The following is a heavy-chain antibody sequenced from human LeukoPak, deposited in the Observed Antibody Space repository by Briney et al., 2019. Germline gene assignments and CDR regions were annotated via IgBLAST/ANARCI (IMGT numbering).Heavy chain of an antibody. J-gene: IGHJ5*02. CDR2: IYTSGST. V-gene: IGHV4-4*07. CDR1: GGSISSYY. Sequence: SETLSLTCTVSGGSISSYYWSWIRQPAGKGLEWIGRIYTSGSTNYNPSLKSRVTMPVDTSKNQFSLKLSSVTAADTAVYYCARDSSFSRVDYNWFDPWGQGTLVTVSS. D-gene: IGHD4-23*01. CDR3: ARDSSFSRVDYNWFDP.